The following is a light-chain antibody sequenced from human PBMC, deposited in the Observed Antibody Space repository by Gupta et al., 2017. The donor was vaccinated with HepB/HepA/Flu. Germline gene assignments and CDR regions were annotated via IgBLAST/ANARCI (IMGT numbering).Light chain of an antibody. CDR3: QQRSNWPGIT. V-gene: IGKV3-11*01. Sequence: EIVLTQSPATLSLSPGERATLSCRASHSVGSYLAWYQQKPGQAPRLLIYDASNRATGIPARFSGSGSGTDFTLTISSLEPEDFAVYYCQQRSNWPGITFGQGTRLEIK. J-gene: IGKJ5*01. CDR1: HSVGSY. CDR2: DAS.